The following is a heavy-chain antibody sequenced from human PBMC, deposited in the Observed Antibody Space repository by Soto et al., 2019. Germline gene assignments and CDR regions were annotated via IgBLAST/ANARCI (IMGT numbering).Heavy chain of an antibody. CDR1: SFTFNMSA. CDR3: AKEKNFWSGTTAFDS. V-gene: IGHV3-23*01. CDR2: ISGSGGST. D-gene: IGHD3-3*01. Sequence: EVQMLESGGDLVQPGGSLRLSCADSSFTFNMSAMSWVRQAPGKGLEWVSGISGSGGSTYYTDSVKGRFTISRDNSKNTVFLQMNRLSAEDTAVYYCAKEKNFWSGTTAFDSWGQGTLVTVSS. J-gene: IGHJ5*01.